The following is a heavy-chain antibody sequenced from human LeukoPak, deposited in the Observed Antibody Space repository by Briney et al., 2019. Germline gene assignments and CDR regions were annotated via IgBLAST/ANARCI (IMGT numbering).Heavy chain of an antibody. CDR1: GDSISSNY. J-gene: IGHJ5*02. V-gene: IGHV4-59*01. CDR3: ARGRVVITMILFDP. Sequence: SETLSPTCTVSGDSISSNYWSWIRQSPGRRLEWIGHFYDNGSTTYNPSLKRRVTISADTSKNQFSLKLRSATAADTAVYYCARGRVVITMILFDPWGQGTPVTAS. CDR2: FYDNGST. D-gene: IGHD3-22*01.